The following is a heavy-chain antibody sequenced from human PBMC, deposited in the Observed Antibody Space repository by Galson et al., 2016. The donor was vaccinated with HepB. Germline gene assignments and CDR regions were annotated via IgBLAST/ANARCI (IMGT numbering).Heavy chain of an antibody. Sequence: LRLSCAASGFTFSDYGMHWVRQAPGKGLEWVAVISYDGTNTYYVDSVKGRFTISRDNSKNTLFLQMDSLRLEDTAAYYRAKEGGISTTMLDYYYHYDMDVWGQGTTVTVSS. V-gene: IGHV3-30*18. CDR2: ISYDGTNT. CDR3: AKEGGISTTMLDYYYHYDMDV. CDR1: GFTFSDYG. J-gene: IGHJ6*02. D-gene: IGHD3-10*02.